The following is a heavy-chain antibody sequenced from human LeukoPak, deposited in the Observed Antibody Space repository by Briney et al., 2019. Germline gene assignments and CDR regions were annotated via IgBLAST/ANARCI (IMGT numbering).Heavy chain of an antibody. D-gene: IGHD1-26*01. CDR2: IYSGGTT. CDR1: GFTVSRNY. CDR3: ATQGIRNSAFDN. V-gene: IGHV3-53*01. Sequence: PGGSLRLSCAASGFTVSRNYMSWVRQAPGKGLEWVSVIYSGGTTNYAGSVKGRFTISRDNSKNTLYLQMNSLRAEDTAMYYCATQGIRNSAFDNWGQGTLVTVSS. J-gene: IGHJ4*02.